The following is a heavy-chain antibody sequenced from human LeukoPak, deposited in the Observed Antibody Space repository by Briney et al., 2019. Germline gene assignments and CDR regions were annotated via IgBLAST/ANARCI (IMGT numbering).Heavy chain of an antibody. CDR3: AKVAAYYDFWSGYYFDY. CDR1: GFTFSSYA. CDR2: ISGSGGST. D-gene: IGHD3-3*01. Sequence: GGSMRLSCADSGFTFSSYAMSWVRQAPGKGLEWVSAISGSGGSTYYADSVKGRFTISRDNSKNTLYLQMNSLRAEDTAVYYCAKVAAYYDFWSGYYFDYWGQGTLVTVSS. J-gene: IGHJ4*02. V-gene: IGHV3-23*01.